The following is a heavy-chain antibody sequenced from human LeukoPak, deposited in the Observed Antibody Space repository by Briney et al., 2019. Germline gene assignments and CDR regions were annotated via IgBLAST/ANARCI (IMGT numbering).Heavy chain of an antibody. Sequence: LVNPTQTLTLTCTFSGFSLSTSGMCVSWIRQPPGKALEWLGEINHSGSTKYSPSLESRLTISVDTSKNQVSLKLTSVTAADTAVYYCAIHPSNSWYYFDYWDQGSLVTVSS. CDR3: AIHPSNSWYYFDY. D-gene: IGHD2/OR15-2a*01. V-gene: IGHV4-30-2*01. CDR1: GFSLSTSGMC. J-gene: IGHJ4*02. CDR2: INHSGST.